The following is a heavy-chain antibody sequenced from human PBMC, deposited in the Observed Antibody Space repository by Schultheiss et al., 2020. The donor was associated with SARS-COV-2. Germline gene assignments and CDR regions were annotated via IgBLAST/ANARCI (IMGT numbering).Heavy chain of an antibody. CDR1: GFTFSSYA. J-gene: IGHJ4*02. D-gene: IGHD2-15*01. Sequence: GESLKISCAASGFTFSSYAMHWVRQAPGKGLEWVAVISYDGSNKYYADSVKGRFTISRDNSKNTLYLQMNSLRAEDTAVYYCARDRGGGLGYCSGGSCYPAHYFDYWGQGTLVTVSS. V-gene: IGHV3-30*01. CDR2: ISYDGSNK. CDR3: ARDRGGGLGYCSGGSCYPAHYFDY.